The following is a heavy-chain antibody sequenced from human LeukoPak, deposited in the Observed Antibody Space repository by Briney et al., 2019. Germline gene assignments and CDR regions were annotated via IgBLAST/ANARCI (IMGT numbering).Heavy chain of an antibody. Sequence: PGGSLRLSCAASGFTFSSYWMSWVRQAPGKGLEWVANIKQDGSEKYYVDSVKGRFTISRDNAKNSLYLQMNSLRAEDTAVYYCARPSIVVVPAAIGVDYWGQGTLVTVSS. CDR1: GFTFSSYW. CDR2: IKQDGSEK. CDR3: ARPSIVVVPAAIGVDY. J-gene: IGHJ4*02. V-gene: IGHV3-7*01. D-gene: IGHD2-2*01.